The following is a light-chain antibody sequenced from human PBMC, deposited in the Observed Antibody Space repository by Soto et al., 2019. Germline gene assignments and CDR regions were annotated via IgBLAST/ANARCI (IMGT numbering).Light chain of an antibody. CDR3: QSSDTSLSGVL. V-gene: IGLV1-40*01. Sequence: QPVLTQPPSVSGAPGQRVTISCTGISSNIGAGFDVHWYRQVPGTAPKLLIYSTNNRPSGVPDRFSASKSGTSASLVITGLQAEDEADYYCQSSDTSLSGVLFGGGTKVTVL. CDR1: SSNIGAGFD. J-gene: IGLJ2*01. CDR2: STN.